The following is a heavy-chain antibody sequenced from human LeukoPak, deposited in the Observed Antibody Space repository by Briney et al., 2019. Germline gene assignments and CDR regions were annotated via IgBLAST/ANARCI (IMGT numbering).Heavy chain of an antibody. CDR1: GGSISSSNW. Sequence: PSETLSLTCAVSGGSISSSNWWSWVRQPPRKGLEWSGEIYHSGSTNYNPSLKSRVTISVDKSKTQFSLKLSSVTAADTAVYYCARGLRRDGYSLFDYWGQGTLVTVSS. CDR2: IYHSGST. D-gene: IGHD5-24*01. V-gene: IGHV4-4*02. CDR3: ARGLRRDGYSLFDY. J-gene: IGHJ4*02.